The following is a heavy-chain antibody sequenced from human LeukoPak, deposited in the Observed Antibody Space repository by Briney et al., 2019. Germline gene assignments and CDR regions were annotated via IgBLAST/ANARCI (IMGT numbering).Heavy chain of an antibody. CDR3: ASWGTGFDY. D-gene: IGHD3-16*01. V-gene: IGHV4-59*08. CDR1: GGSITSHY. CDR2: INDSGKT. J-gene: IGHJ4*02. Sequence: SETLSLTCNVSGGSITSHYWTWIRQAPGRGLEWIGYINDSGKTDHTPSLNSRVTMSIDTSKNQFSLKLRSVTAADTAVYYCASWGTGFDYWGQGTLVTVSS.